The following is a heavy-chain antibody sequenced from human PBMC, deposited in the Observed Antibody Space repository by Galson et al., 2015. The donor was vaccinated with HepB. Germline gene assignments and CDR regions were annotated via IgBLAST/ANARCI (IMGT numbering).Heavy chain of an antibody. Sequence: SLRLSCAASGFTFSSYSMNWVRQAPGKGLEWVSYISSSSSTIYYADSVKGRFTISRDNAKNSLYLQMNSLRAEDTAVYYCAREGEMGYSYGYVDYWGQGTLVTVSS. D-gene: IGHD5-18*01. V-gene: IGHV3-48*01. CDR1: GFTFSSYS. CDR3: AREGEMGYSYGYVDY. J-gene: IGHJ4*02. CDR2: ISSSSSTI.